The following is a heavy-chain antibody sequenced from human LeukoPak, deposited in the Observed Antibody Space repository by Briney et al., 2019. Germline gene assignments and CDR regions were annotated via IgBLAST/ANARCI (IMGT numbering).Heavy chain of an antibody. CDR1: GFTFSSYG. CDR3: ARGWGEFDY. V-gene: IGHV3-7*01. D-gene: IGHD3-16*01. J-gene: IGHJ4*02. CDR2: IKQDGSEK. Sequence: GGSLRLSCAASGFTFSSYGMSWVRQAPGKGLEWVANIKQDGSEKYYVDSVKGRFTISRDNAKNSLYLQMNSLRAEDTAVYYCARGWGEFDYWGQGTLVTVSS.